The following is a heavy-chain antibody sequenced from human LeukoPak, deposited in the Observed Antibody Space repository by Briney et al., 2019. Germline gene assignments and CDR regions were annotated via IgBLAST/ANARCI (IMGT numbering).Heavy chain of an antibody. CDR3: ARVGESLYYYYYYMDV. D-gene: IGHD3-16*01. V-gene: IGHV4-38-2*02. J-gene: IGHJ6*03. Sequence: SETLSLTCTVSGYSISSGYYWGWIRQPPGKGLEWIGSIYHSGSTYYNPSLKSRVTISVDTSKNQFPLKLSSVTAADTAVYYCARVGESLYYYYYYMDVWGKGTTVTVSS. CDR2: IYHSGST. CDR1: GYSISSGYY.